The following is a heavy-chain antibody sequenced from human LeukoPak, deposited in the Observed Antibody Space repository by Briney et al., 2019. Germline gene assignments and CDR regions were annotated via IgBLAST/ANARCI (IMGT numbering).Heavy chain of an antibody. D-gene: IGHD3-22*01. Sequence: KPGESLKISCKGSGYSFTSYWIGWVRQMPGKGLEWMGIIYPGDSDTRYSPSFQGQVTISADKSISTAYLQWSSLKASDTAMYYCARVLLYYYDSSGTPGPDAFDIWGQGTMVTVSS. CDR2: IYPGDSDT. CDR3: ARVLLYYYDSSGTPGPDAFDI. J-gene: IGHJ3*02. V-gene: IGHV5-51*03. CDR1: GYSFTSYW.